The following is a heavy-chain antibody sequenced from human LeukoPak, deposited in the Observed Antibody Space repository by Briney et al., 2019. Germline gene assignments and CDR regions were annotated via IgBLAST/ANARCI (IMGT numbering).Heavy chain of an antibody. J-gene: IGHJ4*02. V-gene: IGHV4-59*08. Sequence: SETLSLTCTVSGGSISSNYCSWIRQPPGKGLESIGYIYYSGSTNYNPSLKSRVTMSVDTSKNQFSLKVSSVTAADTAVYYCAKLVSSGWYYDYWGQGTLVTVSS. CDR2: IYYSGST. CDR3: AKLVSSGWYYDY. D-gene: IGHD6-19*01. CDR1: GGSISSNY.